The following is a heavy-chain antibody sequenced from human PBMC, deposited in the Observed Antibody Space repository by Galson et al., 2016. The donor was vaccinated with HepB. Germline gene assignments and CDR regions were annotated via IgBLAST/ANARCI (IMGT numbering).Heavy chain of an antibody. D-gene: IGHD2-15*01. CDR3: ATPDEGSGRIFDY. J-gene: IGHJ4*02. V-gene: IGHV3-7*03. Sequence: SLRLSCATSGLSFSVRGMHWVRQAPGKGLEWVANIKQDGSEKYYVDSVKGRFTISRDNAKNSLYLQMNSLRAEDTAVYYCATPDEGSGRIFDYWGQGTLVTVSS. CDR1: GLSFSVRG. CDR2: IKQDGSEK.